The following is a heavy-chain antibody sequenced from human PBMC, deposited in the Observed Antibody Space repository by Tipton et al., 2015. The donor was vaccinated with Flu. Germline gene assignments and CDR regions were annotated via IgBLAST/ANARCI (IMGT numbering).Heavy chain of an antibody. D-gene: IGHD5-18*01. V-gene: IGHV1-2*02. CDR1: GYTVSGHY. Sequence: QVQLVQSGPEVKEPGASVKVSCKASGYTVSGHYMHWIRQAPGQGLEWMGWINPKSGDTKYAQNFQGRVTMTRDTSITTVYMELTGLTSDDTAIYYCARTWIQLWTPDFDYWGQGTLVTVSS. CDR2: INPKSGDT. J-gene: IGHJ4*02. CDR3: ARTWIQLWTPDFDY.